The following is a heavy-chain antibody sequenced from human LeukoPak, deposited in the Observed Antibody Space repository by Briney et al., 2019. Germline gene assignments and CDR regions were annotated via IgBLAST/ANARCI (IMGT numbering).Heavy chain of an antibody. Sequence: TSETLSLTCTVSSGSISSYYWSWIRQPAGKGLEWIGRIYTSGSTNYNPSLKSRVTMSVDTSKNQFSLKLSSVTAADTAVYYCARGYCSSTSCYLFDYWGQGTLVTVPS. D-gene: IGHD2-2*01. CDR2: IYTSGST. CDR3: ARGYCSSTSCYLFDY. V-gene: IGHV4-4*07. CDR1: SGSISSYY. J-gene: IGHJ4*02.